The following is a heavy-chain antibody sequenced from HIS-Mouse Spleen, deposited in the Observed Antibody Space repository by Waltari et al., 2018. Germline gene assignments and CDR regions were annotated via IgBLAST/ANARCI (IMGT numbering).Heavy chain of an antibody. D-gene: IGHD6-13*01. Sequence: EVQLLESGGGLVQPGGSLRLSCAASGFIFSSYAMSWVRQAPGKGLEWVSAISGSGGSTYYADSVKGRFTISRDNSKNTLYLQMNSLRAEDTAVYYCALNSSSWYLAFDIWGQGTMVTVSS. V-gene: IGHV3-23*01. CDR1: GFIFSSYA. J-gene: IGHJ3*02. CDR2: ISGSGGST. CDR3: ALNSSSWYLAFDI.